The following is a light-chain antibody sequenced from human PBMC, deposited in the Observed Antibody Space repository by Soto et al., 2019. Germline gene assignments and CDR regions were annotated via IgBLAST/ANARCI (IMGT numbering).Light chain of an antibody. V-gene: IGLV2-23*01. CDR2: EGT. J-gene: IGLJ1*01. CDR1: SSDVGSYNL. CDR3: CSYASSSTYV. Sequence: QSVLTQPASVSGSPGQSITISCTGTSSDVGSYNLVSWYQQHTGKAPKLMVYEGTKRPSGVSDRCSGSRSGNTASLTISGLQAEDDADYFCCSYASSSTYVFGSWTKVTVL.